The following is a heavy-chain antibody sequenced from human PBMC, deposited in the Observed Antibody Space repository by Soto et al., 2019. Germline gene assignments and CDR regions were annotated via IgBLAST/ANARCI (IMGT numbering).Heavy chain of an antibody. CDR1: GGTVSSYS. CDR3: ARGVAMISGGDKYHDGMDV. J-gene: IGHJ6*02. D-gene: IGHD3-10*01. V-gene: IGHV1-69*02. Sequence: QVQLVQSGAEVKKPGSSVKVSCKASGGTVSSYSISWVRQAPGQGLEWMGRIIPILGIAKYAQKLQGRVTITADKSTSTAYMELSSLRSEDTAVYYCARGVAMISGGDKYHDGMDVWGQGTTITVSS. CDR2: IIPILGIA.